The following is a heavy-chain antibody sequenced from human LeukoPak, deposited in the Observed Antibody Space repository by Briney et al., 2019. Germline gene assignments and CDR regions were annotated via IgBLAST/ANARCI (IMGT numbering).Heavy chain of an antibody. V-gene: IGHV3-15*01. CDR3: TTGRESAYSSGWYVCDI. CDR2: IKSKTDGGTT. D-gene: IGHD6-19*01. J-gene: IGHJ3*02. CDR1: GFTFSNAW. Sequence: PGGSLRLSCAASGFTFSNAWMSWVRQAPGKGLEWVGRIKSKTDGGTTDYAAPVKGRFTISRDDSKNTLYLQMNSLKTEDTAVYYCTTGRESAYSSGWYVCDIWGQGTMVTVSS.